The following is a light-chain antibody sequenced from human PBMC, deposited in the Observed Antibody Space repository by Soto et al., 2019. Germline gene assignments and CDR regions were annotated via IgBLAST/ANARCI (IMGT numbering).Light chain of an antibody. CDR2: AAS. CDR1: QGISNY. V-gene: IGKV1-27*01. Sequence: DIQMTQSPSSLSASVGDRVTISCRASQGISNYLAWYQQKPGKAPRLLIYAASSLQSGVSFRFTGSGSGTDFTLTISSLQPEDVATYYCQNYNWPPFTCGPGTKVDLK. CDR3: QNYNWPPFT. J-gene: IGKJ3*01.